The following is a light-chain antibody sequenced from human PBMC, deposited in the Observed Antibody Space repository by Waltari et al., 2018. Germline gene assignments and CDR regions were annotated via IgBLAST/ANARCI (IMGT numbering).Light chain of an antibody. CDR3: QLYDSAWT. CDR1: QSVSTSY. Sequence: IVLTQSPGTLSLSPGDVATLSCRTSQSVSTSYVAWYQQKPGQAPRPLIYDTSSRATGIPDRFSGSGSGTDFTLTISSLKPEDLAVYYCQLYDSAWTFGQGTKVEIK. CDR2: DTS. J-gene: IGKJ1*01. V-gene: IGKV3-20*01.